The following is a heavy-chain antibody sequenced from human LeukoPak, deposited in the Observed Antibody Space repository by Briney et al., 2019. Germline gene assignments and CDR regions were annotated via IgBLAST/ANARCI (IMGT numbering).Heavy chain of an antibody. D-gene: IGHD3-10*01. CDR3: ARSYNRVVLLYY. V-gene: IGHV4-34*01. CDR2: INHSGSS. J-gene: IGHJ4*02. CDR1: GXSFRGYY. Sequence: PSESLSLTCAVHGXSFRGYYWSWIRQPPGKGLEWIGEINHSGSSNYNPSLKSRVTISVDTSKNQFSLKLTSVTAADTAVYYCARSYNRVVLLYYWGQGTLVTVSS.